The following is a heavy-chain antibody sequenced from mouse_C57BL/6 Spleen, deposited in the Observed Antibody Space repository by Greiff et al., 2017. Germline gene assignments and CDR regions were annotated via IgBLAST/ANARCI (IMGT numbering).Heavy chain of an antibody. CDR3: ARHGGPDYYGSEGYYFDY. Sequence: QVQLKESGPGLVAPSQSLSITCTVSGFSLTSYGVHWVRQPPGKGLEWLVVIWSDGSTTYNSALKSRLSISKDNSKSQVFLKMNSLQTDDTAMYYCARHGGPDYYGSEGYYFDYWGQGTTLTVSS. D-gene: IGHD1-1*01. CDR1: GFSLTSYG. CDR2: IWSDGST. J-gene: IGHJ2*01. V-gene: IGHV2-6-1*01.